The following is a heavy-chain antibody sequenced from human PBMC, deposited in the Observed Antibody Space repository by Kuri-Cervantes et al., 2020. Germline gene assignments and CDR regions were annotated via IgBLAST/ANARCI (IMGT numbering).Heavy chain of an antibody. D-gene: IGHD3-10*01. J-gene: IGHJ6*02. CDR1: GFTFSSYW. CDR3: AKDMGGMDV. V-gene: IGHV3-74*01. CDR2: INSDGSST. Sequence: LSLTCAASGFTFSSYWMHWVRQAPGKGLVWVSRINSDGSSTSYADSVKGRFTISRDNAKNTLYLQMNSLRAEDTALYYCAKDMGGMDVWGQGTTVTVSS.